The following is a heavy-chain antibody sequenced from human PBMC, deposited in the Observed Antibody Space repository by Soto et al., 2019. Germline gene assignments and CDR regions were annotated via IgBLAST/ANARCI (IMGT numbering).Heavy chain of an antibody. D-gene: IGHD3-9*01. Sequence: GGSLRLSCAGSGFTPTTTPLSWVRQPPGKGLEWVTTISGTASRTYYVDSVKGRFFISRDNSKNTVTLQMNNLTVDDTAVYYCATSFRYFDNWGQGTRVTISS. CDR2: ISGTASRT. CDR3: ATSFRYFDN. V-gene: IGHV3-23*01. J-gene: IGHJ4*02. CDR1: GFTPTTTP.